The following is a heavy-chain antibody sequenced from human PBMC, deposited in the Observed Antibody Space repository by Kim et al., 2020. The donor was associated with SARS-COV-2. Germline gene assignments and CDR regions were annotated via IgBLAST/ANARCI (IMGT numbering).Heavy chain of an antibody. V-gene: IGHV4-59*01. Sequence: SETLSLTCTVSGGSISSYYWSWIRQPPGKGLEWIGHIYYSGSTNYNPSLKSRVTISVDTSKNQFSLKLSSVTAADTAVYYCARDRPPAEWFGELLSGMDVWGQGTTVTVSS. J-gene: IGHJ6*02. CDR2: IYYSGST. CDR3: ARDRPPAEWFGELLSGMDV. D-gene: IGHD3-10*01. CDR1: GGSISSYY.